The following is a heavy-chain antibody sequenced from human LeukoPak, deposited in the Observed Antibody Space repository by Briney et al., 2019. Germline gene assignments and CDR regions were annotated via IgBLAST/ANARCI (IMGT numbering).Heavy chain of an antibody. J-gene: IGHJ3*02. CDR1: GGTFSSYA. D-gene: IGHD3-10*01. CDR3: ARGRHWLVPSQIII. CDR2: IIPIFGTA. Sequence: SVKVSCKASGGTFSSYAISWVRQAPGQGLEWMGGIIPIFGTANYAQKFQGRVTITTDESTSTAYMKLSSLRSEDTAVYYCARGRHWLVPSQIIIWGKGKMVTFFS. V-gene: IGHV1-69*05.